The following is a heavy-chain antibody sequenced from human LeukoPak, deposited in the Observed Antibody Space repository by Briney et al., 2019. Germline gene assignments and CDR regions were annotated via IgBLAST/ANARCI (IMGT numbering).Heavy chain of an antibody. Sequence: PGGSLRLSCAASGFTFSSYWMSWVRQAPGKGLEWVANIKQDGSEKYYVDSVKGRFTISRDNAKNSLYLQVNSLRAEDTAVYYCARVWFGRWFYYWGQGTLVTVSS. D-gene: IGHD3-16*01. CDR3: ARVWFGRWFYY. J-gene: IGHJ4*02. CDR1: GFTFSSYW. V-gene: IGHV3-7*01. CDR2: IKQDGSEK.